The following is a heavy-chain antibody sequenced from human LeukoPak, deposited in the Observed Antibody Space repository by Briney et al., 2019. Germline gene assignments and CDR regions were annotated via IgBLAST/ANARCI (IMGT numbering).Heavy chain of an antibody. CDR2: INPNSGGT. J-gene: IGHJ4*02. Sequence: ASVKVSCKASGYTFTGYYMHWVRQAPGQGLEWMGRINPNSGGTNYAQKFQGRVTMTRDTSISTAYMELSRLRSDDTAVYYCARGNPPYAPPDYWGQGTLVTVSS. V-gene: IGHV1-2*06. CDR3: ARGNPPYAPPDY. CDR1: GYTFTGYY. D-gene: IGHD2-2*01.